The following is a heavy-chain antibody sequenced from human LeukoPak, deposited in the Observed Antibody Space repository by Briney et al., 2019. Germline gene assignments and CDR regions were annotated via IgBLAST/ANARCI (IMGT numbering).Heavy chain of an antibody. CDR2: INPGGST. V-gene: IGHV4-34*01. Sequence: PSEPLSLTCQVYGRTFSGSYWSWIRQSPGEGLEWIGEINPGGSTNYNPSLESRVIMSVDTSKSQFSLKMDSVSAADTAVYYCAREDCSGGDCTSFDYWGQGTLVTVSS. CDR3: AREDCSGGDCTSFDY. J-gene: IGHJ4*02. CDR1: GRTFSGSY. D-gene: IGHD2-15*01.